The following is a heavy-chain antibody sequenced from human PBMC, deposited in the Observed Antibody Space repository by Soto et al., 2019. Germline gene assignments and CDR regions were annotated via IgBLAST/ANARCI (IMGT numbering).Heavy chain of an antibody. CDR3: ARARGVDY. V-gene: IGHV3-7*03. CDR2: IKADGSEK. CDR1: GFTFSNHW. Sequence: EVYLVESGGDLIQPGGSLRLSCVGSGFTFSNHWMNWVRQAPGQGLEWVANIKADGSEKYYVDSVKGRFTISRDNAKNSLYLQMNSLRAEDTAVYYCARARGVDYWGQGTQVTVSS. J-gene: IGHJ4*02. D-gene: IGHD3-16*01.